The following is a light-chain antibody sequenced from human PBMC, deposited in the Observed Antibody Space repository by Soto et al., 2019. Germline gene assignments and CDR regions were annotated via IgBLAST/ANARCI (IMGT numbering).Light chain of an antibody. J-gene: IGLJ2*01. CDR3: QSYDSSLSGSV. CDR2: ANS. V-gene: IGLV1-40*01. CDR1: SSNIGAGYD. Sequence: QSVLTQPPSVSVAPGQGVTISCTGSSSNIGAGYDVHWYQQLPGTAPKLLIYANSNRPSGVPDRFSGSTSGTSASLAITGLQAEDEADYYCQSYDSSLSGSVFGGGTKVTVI.